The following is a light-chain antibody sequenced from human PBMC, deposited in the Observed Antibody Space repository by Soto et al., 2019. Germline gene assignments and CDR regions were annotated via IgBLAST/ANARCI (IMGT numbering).Light chain of an antibody. CDR2: SNH. V-gene: IGLV1-44*01. CDR3: AAWDDSLKGVV. CDR1: NSNIGSNK. Sequence: QSVLTQPPSTSGTPGQRVTISCSGSNSNIGSNKVDWYQQIPGTPPKLLIFSNHRRQSGVPGRFSGSKSGTSASLAITGLQSDDEADYYCAAWDDSLKGVVFGGGTKLTVL. J-gene: IGLJ3*02.